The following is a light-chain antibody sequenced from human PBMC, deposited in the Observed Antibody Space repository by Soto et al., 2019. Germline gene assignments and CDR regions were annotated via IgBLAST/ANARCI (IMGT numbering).Light chain of an antibody. CDR1: QSVSRH. J-gene: IGKJ2*01. V-gene: IGKV3-11*01. Sequence: PGERATLSCRASQSVSRHLAWYQQKPGQPPRLLIYDISNRDTGIPARFSGSGSGTDFTLTISSLEPEDSAVYYCQQRSHWPRNTFGQGTKLEIK. CDR3: QQRSHWPRNT. CDR2: DIS.